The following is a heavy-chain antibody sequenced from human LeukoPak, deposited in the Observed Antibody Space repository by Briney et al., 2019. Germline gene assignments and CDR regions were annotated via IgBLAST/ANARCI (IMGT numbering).Heavy chain of an antibody. J-gene: IGHJ6*03. CDR3: ASLVATNYYYYYMDV. V-gene: IGHV4-59*01. Sequence: SETLSLTCTVSGGSISSYYWSWIRQPPGKGLEWIGYIYYSGSTNYNPSLKSRVTISVDTSKNQFSLKLSSVTAADTAVYYCASLVATNYYYYYMDVWGKGTTVTISS. D-gene: IGHD5-12*01. CDR1: GGSISSYY. CDR2: IYYSGST.